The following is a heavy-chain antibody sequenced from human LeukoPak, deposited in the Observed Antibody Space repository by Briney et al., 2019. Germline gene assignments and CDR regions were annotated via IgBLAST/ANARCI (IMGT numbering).Heavy chain of an antibody. D-gene: IGHD6-19*01. CDR3: AREGIAVAGTVDY. J-gene: IGHJ4*02. CDR2: ISSSSSYI. CDR1: GFTFSSYN. V-gene: IGHV3-21*04. Sequence: PGGSLRLSCAASGFTFSSYNMNWVRQAPGKGLEWVSSISSSSSYIYYADSVKGRFTISRDNSKNTLYLQMNSLRAEDTAVYYCAREGIAVAGTVDYWGQGTLVTVSS.